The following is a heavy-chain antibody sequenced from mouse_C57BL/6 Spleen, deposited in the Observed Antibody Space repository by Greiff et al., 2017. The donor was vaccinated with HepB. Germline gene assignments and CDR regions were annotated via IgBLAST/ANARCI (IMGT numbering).Heavy chain of an antibody. CDR2: IDPSDSYT. Sequence: QVQLQQPGAELVMPGASVKLSCKASGYTFTSYWMHWVKQRPGQGLEWIGEIDPSDSYTNYNQKFKGESTLTVDKSSSTAYMQLSSLTSEDSAVYYCARHYGYDFDYWGQGTTLTVSS. D-gene: IGHD2-2*01. CDR3: ARHYGYDFDY. V-gene: IGHV1-69*01. J-gene: IGHJ2*01. CDR1: GYTFTSYW.